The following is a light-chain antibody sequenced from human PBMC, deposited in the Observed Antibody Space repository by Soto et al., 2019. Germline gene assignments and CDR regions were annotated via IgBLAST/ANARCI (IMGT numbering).Light chain of an antibody. CDR1: SSNIGAGYD. CDR2: GNS. CDR3: QSYDSSLNGRV. Sequence: QSVLTQPPSVSGAPGQRVTISCTGSSSNIGAGYDVHWYQQLPGTAPKLLIYGNSNRTSGVPDRFSGSKSGTSASLAITGFQAEDEADYYCQSYDSSLNGRVFGTWTKLTVL. V-gene: IGLV1-40*01. J-gene: IGLJ1*01.